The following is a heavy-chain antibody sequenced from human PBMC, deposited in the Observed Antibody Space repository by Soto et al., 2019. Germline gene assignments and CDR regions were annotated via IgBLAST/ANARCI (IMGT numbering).Heavy chain of an antibody. V-gene: IGHV3-33*01. J-gene: IGHJ4*02. Sequence: QVQLVESGGGVVQPGRSLRLSCAASGFSFSSYGMHWVRQAPGKGLEWVAVILDDGSDKDYTDAVKGRFTISRDNSKNQMYLEMNSLRAGDPAVYYCARDDDYGDNGLDYWGQGTLVTVSS. CDR3: ARDDDYGDNGLDY. CDR1: GFSFSSYG. D-gene: IGHD4-17*01. CDR2: ILDDGSDK.